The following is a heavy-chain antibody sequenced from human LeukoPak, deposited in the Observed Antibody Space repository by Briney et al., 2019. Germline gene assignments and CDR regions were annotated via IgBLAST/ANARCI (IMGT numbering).Heavy chain of an antibody. D-gene: IGHD3-3*02. CDR2: IRSSTSNI. Sequence: GGSLRLSCTASGFSFSDYSMNWVRQAPGKGLEWVSYIRSSTSNIFYAESAKGRFTVSRDNAKNSLYLHMNSLRAEDTAVYYCARDRWHYGSGSGFFDYWGQGTLVTVSS. J-gene: IGHJ4*02. CDR1: GFSFSDYS. CDR3: ARDRWHYGSGSGFFDY. V-gene: IGHV3-48*01.